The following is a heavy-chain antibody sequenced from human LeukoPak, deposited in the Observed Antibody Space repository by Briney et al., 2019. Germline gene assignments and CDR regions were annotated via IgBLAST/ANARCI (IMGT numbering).Heavy chain of an antibody. V-gene: IGHV3-48*03. D-gene: IGHD4-11*01. CDR3: ARYSSPVGNCFDP. CDR1: GFTFSSYE. Sequence: GGSLRLSCAASGFTFSSYEMNWVRQAPGKGLQWVSCISSDGNTIYYADSVKGRFTISRDNAKNSLYLQMNSLRAEDTAVYYCARYSSPVGNCFDPWGQGTLVTVSS. CDR2: ISSDGNTI. J-gene: IGHJ5*02.